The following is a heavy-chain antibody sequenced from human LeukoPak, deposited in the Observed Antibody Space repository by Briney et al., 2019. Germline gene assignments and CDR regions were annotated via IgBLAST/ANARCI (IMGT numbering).Heavy chain of an antibody. J-gene: IGHJ3*02. CDR2: VYAGGST. Sequence: GGSLRLSCAASGFTVSNSYMSWVRQAPGKGLEWVSVVYAGGSTYYADSVKGRFTLSRDNSKNTLYLQTNSLRAEDTAVYYCARDPKIEAFDIWGQGTMVTVSS. V-gene: IGHV3-66*01. CDR1: GFTVSNSY. D-gene: IGHD2/OR15-2a*01. CDR3: ARDPKIEAFDI.